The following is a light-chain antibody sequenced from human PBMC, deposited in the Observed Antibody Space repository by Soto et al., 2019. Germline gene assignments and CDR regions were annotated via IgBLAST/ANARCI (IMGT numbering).Light chain of an antibody. CDR2: DAS. Sequence: DIQMTQSPSSLSASVGDRVTITCQASQDITYFLNWFQQKPGKGPKLLIYDASNLQRGVPSRFSGSGSGTHFTFTISSLQPEDVATYFCQQNDMLPYTFGQGTKLEIK. CDR3: QQNDMLPYT. CDR1: QDITYF. J-gene: IGKJ2*01. V-gene: IGKV1-33*01.